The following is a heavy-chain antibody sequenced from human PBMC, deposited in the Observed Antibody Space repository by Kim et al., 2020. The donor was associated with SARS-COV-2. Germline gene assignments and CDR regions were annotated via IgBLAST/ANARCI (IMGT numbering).Heavy chain of an antibody. CDR3: ARALSGSRYYYYYYGMDV. D-gene: IGHD3-10*01. V-gene: IGHV3-21*01. J-gene: IGHJ6*02. CDR1: GFTFSSYS. CDR2: ISSSSSYI. Sequence: GGSLRLSCAASGFTFSSYSMNWVRQAPGKGLEWVSSISSSSSYIYYADSVKGRFTISRDNANNSLYLQMNSLRAEDTAMYYCARALSGSRYYYYYYGMDVWGQGTTVTVSS.